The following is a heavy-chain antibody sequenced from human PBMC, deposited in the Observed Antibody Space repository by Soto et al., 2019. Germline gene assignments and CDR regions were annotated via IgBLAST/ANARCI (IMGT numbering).Heavy chain of an antibody. Sequence: EVQLVESGGGLVQPGGSLRLSCEASVFTLSSYSMNWARQAPGQGLEWVSYISSSSSTIYYADSVKGRFTISRDNAKNSLYLQMNSLRDEDTAVYYCARDNPRSSGWDVWGQGTTVTVSS. CDR3: ARDNPRSSGWDV. CDR1: VFTLSSYS. CDR2: ISSSSSTI. J-gene: IGHJ6*02. V-gene: IGHV3-48*02.